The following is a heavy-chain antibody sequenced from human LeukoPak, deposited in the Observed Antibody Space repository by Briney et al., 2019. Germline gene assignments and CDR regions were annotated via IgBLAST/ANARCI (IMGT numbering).Heavy chain of an antibody. J-gene: IGHJ5*02. CDR3: ARKGGWGSGSYYWFDP. CDR2: IDPNSGGA. Sequence: GASVKVSCKASGGTFSSYAISWVRQAPGQGLEWMGWIDPNSGGANFAQKFQGRVSMTRDTSISTAYMELSRLRSDDTAVYYCARKGGWGSGSYYWFDPWGRGTLVTVSS. CDR1: GGTFSSYA. D-gene: IGHD3-10*01. V-gene: IGHV1-2*02.